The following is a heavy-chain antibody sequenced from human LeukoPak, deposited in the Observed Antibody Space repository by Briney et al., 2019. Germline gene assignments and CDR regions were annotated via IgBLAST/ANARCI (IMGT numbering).Heavy chain of an antibody. V-gene: IGHV6-1*01. Sequence: SQTLSLTCAISGDSVSSNSAAWNWIGQSPSRGLEWLGRTYYRSKWYNDYAVSVKSRITINPDTSKNQFSLKLSSVTAADTAVYYCARHGYSSSPVDYWGQGTLVTVSS. CDR3: ARHGYSSSPVDY. CDR2: TYYRSKWYN. J-gene: IGHJ4*02. CDR1: GDSVSSNSAA. D-gene: IGHD6-6*01.